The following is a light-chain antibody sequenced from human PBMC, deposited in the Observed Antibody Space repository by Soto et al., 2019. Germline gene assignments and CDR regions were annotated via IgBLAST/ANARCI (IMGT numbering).Light chain of an antibody. J-gene: IGKJ1*01. CDR2: DAS. CDR1: QSSSRR. CDR3: QQYNTYSPRT. V-gene: IGKV1-5*01. Sequence: DIQMTQSNSTLSASVGDRVTSTCRASQSSSRRLAWYQQKPGKAPKVLIYDASSMESGVPSRFSGSGSGTEFTLTISSLQPDDFATYYCQQYNTYSPRTFGQGTKVDI.